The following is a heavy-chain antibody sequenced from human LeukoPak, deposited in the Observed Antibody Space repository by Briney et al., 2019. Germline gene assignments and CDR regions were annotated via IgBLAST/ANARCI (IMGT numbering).Heavy chain of an antibody. CDR1: GFTFRSHS. V-gene: IGHV3-48*01. D-gene: IGHD6-19*01. Sequence: PGGSLRLSCTASGFTFRSHSMIWVRQAPGKGLEWISYISGSSGTIYYADSVKGRFIISRDNDKNSLYLQMNSLRAEDTAVYYCARGTSDSSGWYQEYWGQGTLLTVSS. CDR2: ISGSSGTI. CDR3: ARGTSDSSGWYQEY. J-gene: IGHJ1*01.